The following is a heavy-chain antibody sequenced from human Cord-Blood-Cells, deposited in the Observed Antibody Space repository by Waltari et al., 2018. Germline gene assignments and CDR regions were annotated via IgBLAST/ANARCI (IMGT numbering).Heavy chain of an antibody. CDR3: ARPRDGDYYYYGMDV. V-gene: IGHV1-69*01. Sequence: QVQLMQSGAEVKKPGSSVKVSCKASGGTFSSYAISWVRQAPGQGLEWMGGIIPIFGTANYAQKFQGRVTMTADESTSTSYMELSSLRSEDTAVYYCARPRDGDYYYYGMDVWGQGTTVTVSS. J-gene: IGHJ6*02. CDR1: GGTFSSYA. CDR2: IIPIFGTA. D-gene: IGHD4-17*01.